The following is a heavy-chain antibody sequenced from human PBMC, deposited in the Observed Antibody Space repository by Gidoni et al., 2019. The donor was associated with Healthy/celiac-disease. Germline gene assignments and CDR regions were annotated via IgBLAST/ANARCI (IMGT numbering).Heavy chain of an antibody. CDR1: GASISRGGYY. J-gene: IGHJ6*02. Sequence: QVQLQESAPGLVKPSQTLSLTCTVSGASISRGGYYWSWISQHPGKGLELIGYIYYSGSTYYNPSRKSRVTISVDTSKNQFSLKLSSVTAADTAVYYCARDSLYSGGSYYYYGMDVWGQGTTVTVSS. CDR2: IYYSGST. V-gene: IGHV4-31*03. CDR3: ARDSLYSGGSYYYYGMDV. D-gene: IGHD2-15*01.